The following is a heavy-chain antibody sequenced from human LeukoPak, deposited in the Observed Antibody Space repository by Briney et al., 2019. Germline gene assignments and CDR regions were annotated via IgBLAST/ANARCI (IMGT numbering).Heavy chain of an antibody. Sequence: SVALSLTCTVSGGSMFNYYWNWIRQPPGKGLDWIEYIYVNGITNYSPSLRSRGTISIATSKNQFSLRLTSVTAADTAMYYCARRAYYDSSGYHPTSGYFDLWGRGTLVSVSS. CDR1: GGSMFNYY. CDR3: ARRAYYDSSGYHPTSGYFDL. D-gene: IGHD3-22*01. V-gene: IGHV4-4*08. CDR2: IYVNGIT. J-gene: IGHJ2*01.